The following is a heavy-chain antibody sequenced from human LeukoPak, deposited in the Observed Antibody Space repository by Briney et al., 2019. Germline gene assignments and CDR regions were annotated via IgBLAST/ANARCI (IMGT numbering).Heavy chain of an antibody. CDR2: LSYNENT. V-gene: IGHV4-59*08. D-gene: IGHD1-26*01. J-gene: IGHJ4*02. CDR1: GTPIKNYQ. Sequence: ETLSLTCTVSGTPIKNYQWSWLRQPPGNTLEWIGYLSYNENTNYNPSLKSRLTISVDTSGNRFSLNLSSVTAADTAVYYCARHYPRWDKFYFDYWGQGALVTVSS. CDR3: ARHYPRWDKFYFDY.